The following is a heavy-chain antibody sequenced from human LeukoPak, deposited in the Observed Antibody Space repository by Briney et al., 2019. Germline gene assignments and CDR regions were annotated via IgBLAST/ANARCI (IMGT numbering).Heavy chain of an antibody. V-gene: IGHV3-7*01. CDR1: GFKFSYYW. J-gene: IGHJ4*02. CDR3: ARGWGEKGRCRGGTCNNPQFDY. CDR2: IKESGSEK. Sequence: GGSLRLSGAASGFKFSYYWMTGVRQAPGKGLEWLANIKESGSEKYYVDSVKGRFTISRDNADDLVYLQMNSLRVEDTAVYYCARGWGEKGRCRGGTCNNPQFDYWGQGILVTVSS. D-gene: IGHD2-15*01.